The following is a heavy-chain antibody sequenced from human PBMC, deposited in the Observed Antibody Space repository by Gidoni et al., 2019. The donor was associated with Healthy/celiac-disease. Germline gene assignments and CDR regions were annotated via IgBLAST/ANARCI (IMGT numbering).Heavy chain of an antibody. Sequence: QVQLQQWGAGLLKPSETLFLTCAVSGGSFRGYYWSWSRQPPGKGLEWIGEINHSGSTNYNPSLKSRVTISVDTSKNQFSLKLSSVTAADTAVYYCARSKGSSSWYGWGQGTLVTVSS. CDR2: INHSGST. V-gene: IGHV4-34*01. D-gene: IGHD6-13*01. CDR1: GGSFRGYY. CDR3: ARSKGSSSWYG. J-gene: IGHJ4*02.